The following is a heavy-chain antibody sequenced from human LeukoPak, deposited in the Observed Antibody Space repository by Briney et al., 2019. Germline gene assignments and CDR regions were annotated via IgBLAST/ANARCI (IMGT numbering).Heavy chain of an antibody. D-gene: IGHD3-10*01. CDR3: ARIALHSDYYGSGSYSPNDY. Sequence: ASVKVSCKAPGYTFTGYYMHWVRQAPGQGLEWMGWINPNSGGTNYAQKFQGRVTMTRDTSISTAYMELSRLRSDDTAVYYCARIALHSDYYGSGSYSPNDYWGQGTLVTVSS. V-gene: IGHV1-2*02. J-gene: IGHJ4*02. CDR2: INPNSGGT. CDR1: GYTFTGYY.